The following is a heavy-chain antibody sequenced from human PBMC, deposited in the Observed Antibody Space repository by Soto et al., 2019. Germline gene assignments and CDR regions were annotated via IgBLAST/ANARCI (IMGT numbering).Heavy chain of an antibody. D-gene: IGHD3-9*01. Sequence: GGSLRLSCAASGFTFTTAWINWVRQAPGKGLEWVGRIKSKTDGGTTDYAAPVKGRFTISRDDSKNTLYLQMNSLKTEDTAVYYCTTDGGDILTGLDGGYYFDYWGQGTLVTVSS. V-gene: IGHV3-15*07. CDR1: GFTFTTAW. CDR2: IKSKTDGGTT. J-gene: IGHJ4*02. CDR3: TTDGGDILTGLDGGYYFDY.